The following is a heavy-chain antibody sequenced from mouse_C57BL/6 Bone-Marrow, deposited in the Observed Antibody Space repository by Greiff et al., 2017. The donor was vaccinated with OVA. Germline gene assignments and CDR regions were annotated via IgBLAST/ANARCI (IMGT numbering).Heavy chain of an antibody. V-gene: IGHV1-53*01. CDR3: AIRECYYDYDEDFDY. CDR2: INPSNGGT. CDR1: GYTFTSYW. D-gene: IGHD2-4*01. Sequence: QVQLQQPGTELVKPGASVKLSCKASGYTFTSYWMHWVKQRPGQGLEWIGNINPSNGGTNYNEKFKSKATLTVDKSSSAAYMQLSSLTSEDSAVYYCAIRECYYDYDEDFDYWGQGTTLTVSS. J-gene: IGHJ2*01.